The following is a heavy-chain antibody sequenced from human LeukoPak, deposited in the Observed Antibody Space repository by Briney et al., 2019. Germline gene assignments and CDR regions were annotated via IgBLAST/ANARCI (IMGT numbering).Heavy chain of an antibody. CDR3: VKYGADV. CDR2: ISGSDGST. Sequence: PGGSLRLSCAASRFTFSTYAMSWVRQPPGKGLEWVSAISGSDGSTYYADSVKGRFTISRDNSKNTLYLQMNSLRAEDTAAYYCVKYGADVWGQGTTVTVSS. D-gene: IGHD3-10*01. V-gene: IGHV3-23*01. CDR1: RFTFSTYA. J-gene: IGHJ6*02.